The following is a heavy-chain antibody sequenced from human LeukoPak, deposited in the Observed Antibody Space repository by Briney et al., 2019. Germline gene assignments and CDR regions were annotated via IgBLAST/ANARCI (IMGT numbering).Heavy chain of an antibody. Sequence: GGSLRLSCAASGFTFSSYAMHWVRQAPGKGLEWVAVISYDGSNKYYADSVKGRFTISRDNSKNTLYLQMNSLRAEDTAVYYCARLPVGFYSSSSGYYYYYYMDVWGKGTTVTVSS. CDR2: ISYDGSNK. CDR1: GFTFSSYA. J-gene: IGHJ6*03. D-gene: IGHD6-6*01. V-gene: IGHV3-30-3*01. CDR3: ARLPVGFYSSSSGYYYYYYMDV.